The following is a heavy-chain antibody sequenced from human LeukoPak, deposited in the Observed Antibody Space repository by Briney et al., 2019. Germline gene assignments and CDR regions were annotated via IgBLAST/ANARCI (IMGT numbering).Heavy chain of an antibody. J-gene: IGHJ4*02. CDR2: ISSSGSTI. Sequence: GGSLRLSCAASGFTFSSYEMNWVRQAPGKGLEWVSYISSSGSTIYYAVSVKGRFTISRDNAKNSLYLQMNSLRAEDTAVYYCARTATVNSDYWGQGTLVTVSS. CDR3: ARTATVNSDY. V-gene: IGHV3-48*03. CDR1: GFTFSSYE. D-gene: IGHD5-18*01.